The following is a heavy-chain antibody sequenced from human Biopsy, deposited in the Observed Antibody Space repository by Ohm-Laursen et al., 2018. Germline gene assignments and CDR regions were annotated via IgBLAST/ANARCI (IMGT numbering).Heavy chain of an antibody. CDR3: ARSRGSSGIATIYYYGMDV. Sequence: GSLRLSCAASGSTLSSYSKNWVRQTPGKGLEWVSTISSSSDNIYYVDSVKGRFTISRDNAKNSLYLQMNSLRAEDTAVYYCARSRGSSGIATIYYYGMDVWGQGTTVTVSS. J-gene: IGHJ6*02. CDR1: GSTLSSYS. CDR2: ISSSSDNI. V-gene: IGHV3-21*01. D-gene: IGHD3-10*01.